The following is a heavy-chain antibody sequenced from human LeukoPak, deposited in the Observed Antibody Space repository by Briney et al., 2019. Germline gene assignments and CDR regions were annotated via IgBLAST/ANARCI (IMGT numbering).Heavy chain of an antibody. Sequence: PSETLSLTCAVYGGSFSGYYWSWIRQPPGKGLEWIGEINHSGSTNYNPSLKSRVTISVDTSKNQFSLKLSSVTAADTAVYYCARVIAEAVPYYFDYWGQGTLVTVSS. D-gene: IGHD6-19*01. V-gene: IGHV4-34*01. CDR3: ARVIAEAVPYYFDY. J-gene: IGHJ4*02. CDR1: GGSFSGYY. CDR2: INHSGST.